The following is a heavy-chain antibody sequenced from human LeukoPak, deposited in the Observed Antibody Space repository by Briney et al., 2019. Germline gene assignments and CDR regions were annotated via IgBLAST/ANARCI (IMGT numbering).Heavy chain of an antibody. Sequence: PGGSLRLSCAASGFTFSSYEMNWVRQAPGKGLEWVSYISSSGSTIYYADSVRGRFTISRDNAKNSLYLQMNSLRAEDTAVYYCARDSYCGGDCYSATGYFQYWGQGTLVTVSS. CDR2: ISSSGSTI. CDR1: GFTFSSYE. CDR3: ARDSYCGGDCYSATGYFQY. V-gene: IGHV3-48*03. D-gene: IGHD2-21*02. J-gene: IGHJ1*01.